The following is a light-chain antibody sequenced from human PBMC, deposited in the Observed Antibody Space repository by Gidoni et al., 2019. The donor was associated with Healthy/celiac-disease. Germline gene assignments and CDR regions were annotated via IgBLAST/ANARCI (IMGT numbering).Light chain of an antibody. J-gene: IGKJ2*01. CDR3: QQYGSSPPYT. CDR1: QSVSSSY. Sequence: IALTQSPGTLSLSPGERATLSCRASQSVSSSYLAWYQQKPGQAPRLLIYGASSRATGIPDRFSGSGSGTDFTLTIGRLEPEDFAVYYCQQYGSSPPYTFXXXTKLEIK. V-gene: IGKV3-20*01. CDR2: GAS.